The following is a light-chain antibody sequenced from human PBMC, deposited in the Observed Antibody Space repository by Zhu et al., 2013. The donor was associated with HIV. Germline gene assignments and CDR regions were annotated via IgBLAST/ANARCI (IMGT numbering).Light chain of an antibody. Sequence: EIVLTQSPATLSLSPGERATLSCRASQSVSGYLAWYQQKPGQAPRLLIYDASNRATGIPARFSGSGSGTDFTLTISSLEPEDSAVYYCHQYGNSPPTFGQGTKLQIK. CDR1: QSVSGY. CDR3: HQYGNSPPT. J-gene: IGKJ2*01. V-gene: IGKV3-11*01. CDR2: DAS.